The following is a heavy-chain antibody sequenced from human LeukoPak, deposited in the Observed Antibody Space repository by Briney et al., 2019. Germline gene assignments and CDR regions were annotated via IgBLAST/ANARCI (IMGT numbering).Heavy chain of an antibody. Sequence: SETLSLTCTVSGGSISSGTYYWSWIRQPPGKGPEWIGYIYYSGTTYYNPSLKSRATISVDTSKNQFSLKLSSVTAADTAVYYCARDRRDGYNSNWFDPWGQGTLVTVSS. CDR3: ARDRRDGYNSNWFDP. CDR1: GGSISSGTYY. V-gene: IGHV4-30-4*01. J-gene: IGHJ5*02. CDR2: IYYSGTT. D-gene: IGHD5-24*01.